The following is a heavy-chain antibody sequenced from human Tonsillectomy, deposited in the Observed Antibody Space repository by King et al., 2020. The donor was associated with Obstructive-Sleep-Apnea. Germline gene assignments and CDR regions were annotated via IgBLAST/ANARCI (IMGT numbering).Heavy chain of an antibody. CDR2: LFYSGTT. D-gene: IGHD3-22*01. V-gene: IGHV4-39*07. Sequence: QLQESGPGLLKPSETLSLTCSVSGVSISSNSYYWGWIRQPPGKGLEWIGSLFYSGTTYYSPSLQSRVTFSVDTSNNLFSLKMSSVTAADTAVYFCARGDALVDFATSGYYPDGFDIWGQGTMVTVS. J-gene: IGHJ3*02. CDR1: GVSISSNSYY. CDR3: ARGDALVDFATSGYYPDGFDI.